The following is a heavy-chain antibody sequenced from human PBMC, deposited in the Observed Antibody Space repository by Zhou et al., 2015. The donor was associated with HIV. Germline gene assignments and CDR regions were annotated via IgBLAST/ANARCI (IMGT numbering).Heavy chain of an antibody. J-gene: IGHJ4*02. V-gene: IGHV3-23*04. CDR3: AKEGSQIQVFMGYFDS. D-gene: IGHD3-10*01. Sequence: EVQLVESGGDWGTAWGGSLRLSCAASGFTFRNYAMSWVRQTPGKGLEWVSGISASGGTTNYADSVKGRFTISRDNSENTLHLQMNSLRVEDTARYFCAKEGSQIQVFMGYFDSWGQGTMVTVSS. CDR1: GFTFRNYA. CDR2: ISASGGTT.